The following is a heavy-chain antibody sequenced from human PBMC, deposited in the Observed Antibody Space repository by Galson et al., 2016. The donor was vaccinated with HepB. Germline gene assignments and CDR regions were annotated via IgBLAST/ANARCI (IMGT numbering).Heavy chain of an antibody. J-gene: IGHJ3*02. CDR3: ANHRTTAFPRGWGGSFDI. CDR2: IRHSGGDT. Sequence: SLRLSCAASGFDLRNYAMSWVRQAPGKGLEWVSAIRHSGGDTHYGDSVKGRITISRDTSKNTLYLQMNSLGAADTAVYYCANHRTTAFPRGWGGSFDIWGQGTVVTVAS. V-gene: IGHV3-23*01. D-gene: IGHD6-19*01. CDR1: GFDLRNYA.